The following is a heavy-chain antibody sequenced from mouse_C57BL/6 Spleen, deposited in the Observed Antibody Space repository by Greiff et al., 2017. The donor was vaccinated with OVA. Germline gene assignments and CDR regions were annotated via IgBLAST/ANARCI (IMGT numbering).Heavy chain of an antibody. V-gene: IGHV1-50*01. J-gene: IGHJ2*01. D-gene: IGHD3-2*02. CDR1: GYTFTSYW. CDR2: IDPSDSYT. CDR3: AREAQATDYFDY. Sequence: QVHVKQSGAELVKPGASVKLSCKASGYTFTSYWMQWVKQRPGQGLEWIGEIDPSDSYTNYNQKFKGKATLTVDTSSSTAYMQLSSLISEDSAVYYCAREAQATDYFDYWGQGTTLTVSS.